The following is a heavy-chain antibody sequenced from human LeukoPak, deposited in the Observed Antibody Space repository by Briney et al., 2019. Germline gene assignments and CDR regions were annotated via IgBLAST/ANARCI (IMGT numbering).Heavy chain of an antibody. D-gene: IGHD3-10*01. CDR3: AGNYYGSGSYYSEDRN. CDR2: IYTSGST. V-gene: IGHV4-61*02. Sequence: PSETLSLTCTVSGGSIRSGSYYWSWIRQPAGKGLEWIGRIYTSGSTNYNPSLKSRVTISVDTSKNQFSLKLSSVTAADTAVYYCAGNYYGSGSYYSEDRNWGQGTLVTVSS. J-gene: IGHJ4*02. CDR1: GGSIRSGSYY.